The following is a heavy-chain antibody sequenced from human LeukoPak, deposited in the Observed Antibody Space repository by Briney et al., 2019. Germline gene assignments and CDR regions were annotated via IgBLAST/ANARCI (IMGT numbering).Heavy chain of an antibody. CDR2: ISSSGGTT. D-gene: IGHD6-13*01. CDR3: ARVGYSSSWSPSDY. J-gene: IGHJ4*02. CDR1: GFTFSGYA. Sequence: PGGSLRLSCAASGFTFSGYAMSWVRQAPGKGLEWVSAISSSGGTTYYADSVKGRFTISRDNAKNSLYLQMNSLRAEDTAVYYCARVGYSSSWSPSDYWGQGALVTVSS. V-gene: IGHV3-23*01.